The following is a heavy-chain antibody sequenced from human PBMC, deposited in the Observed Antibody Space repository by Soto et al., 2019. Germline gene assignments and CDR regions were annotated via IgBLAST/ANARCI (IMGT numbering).Heavy chain of an antibody. Sequence: SETLSLTCTVSGGSISSYYWSWIRQPPGKELEWIGYIYYSGSTNYNPSLKSRVTISVDTSKNQFSLKLSSVTAADTAVYYCARVDWQQWLSYFDYWGQGTLVTVSS. J-gene: IGHJ4*02. V-gene: IGHV4-59*01. CDR3: ARVDWQQWLSYFDY. CDR2: IYYSGST. CDR1: GGSISSYY. D-gene: IGHD6-19*01.